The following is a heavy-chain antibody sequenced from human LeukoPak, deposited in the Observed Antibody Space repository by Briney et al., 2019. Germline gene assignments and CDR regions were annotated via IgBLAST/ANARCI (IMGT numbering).Heavy chain of an antibody. CDR2: ISSSSSYI. CDR3: ARDRIAAAVPDLYYYYYGMDV. Sequence: GGSLRLSCAASGFTFSSYSMNWVRQAPGKGLEWVSYISSSSSYIYYADSVKGRFTISRDNAKNSLYLQMNSLRAEDTAVYYCARDRIAAAVPDLYYYYYGMDVWGQGTTVTVSS. V-gene: IGHV3-21*01. D-gene: IGHD6-13*01. J-gene: IGHJ6*02. CDR1: GFTFSSYS.